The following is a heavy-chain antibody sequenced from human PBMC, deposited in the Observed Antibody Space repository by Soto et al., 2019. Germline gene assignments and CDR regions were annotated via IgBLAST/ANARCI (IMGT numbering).Heavy chain of an antibody. Sequence: QVQLVQSGAEVKKPGASVKVSCKASVYTFTSYGISWVRQAPGQGLEWMGWISAYNGNTNYAQKLQGRVTMTTETSTSTAYMELRSLRSDDTAVYYCARDTYYYDSSGYYDFDYWGQGTLVTVSS. CDR1: VYTFTSYG. V-gene: IGHV1-18*01. D-gene: IGHD3-22*01. CDR2: ISAYNGNT. CDR3: ARDTYYYDSSGYYDFDY. J-gene: IGHJ4*02.